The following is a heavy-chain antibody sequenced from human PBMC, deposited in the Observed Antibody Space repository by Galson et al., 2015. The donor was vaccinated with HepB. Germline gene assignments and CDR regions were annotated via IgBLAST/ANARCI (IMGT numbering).Heavy chain of an antibody. V-gene: IGHV1-69*13. Sequence: SVKVSCKASGGTFSSYAISWVRQAPGQGLEWMGGIIPIFGTANYAQKFQGRVTITADESTSTAYMELSSLRSEDTAVYYCARGDRGWAATPYYYYMDVWGKGTTVTVSS. D-gene: IGHD2-15*01. CDR2: IIPIFGTA. J-gene: IGHJ6*03. CDR1: GGTFSSYA. CDR3: ARGDRGWAATPYYYYMDV.